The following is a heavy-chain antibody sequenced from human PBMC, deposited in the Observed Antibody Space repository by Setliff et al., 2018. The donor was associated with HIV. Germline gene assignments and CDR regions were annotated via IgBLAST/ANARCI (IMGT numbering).Heavy chain of an antibody. CDR3: ATTECRGADCPQMYDY. Sequence: SETLSLTCAVYGESFSGYYWGWIRQPPGKGLDWIGYISYSGKTYYNPSLKSRVTISVEASKRQWSLKLNSVTAADTAVYFCATTECRGADCPQMYDYWGQGILVTVSS. D-gene: IGHD2-21*02. CDR1: GESFSGYY. J-gene: IGHJ4*02. V-gene: IGHV4-34*01. CDR2: ISYSGKT.